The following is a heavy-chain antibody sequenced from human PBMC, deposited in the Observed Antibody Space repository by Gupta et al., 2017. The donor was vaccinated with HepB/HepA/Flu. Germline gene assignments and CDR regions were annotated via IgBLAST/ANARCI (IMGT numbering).Heavy chain of an antibody. D-gene: IGHD2-15*01. Sequence: EVQLVESGGGLIQPGRSLRLSCAASGFSFDDYSMHWVRQVPGKGLEWVSGINWNGDTIRYADSVKGRFSISRDNAKKSLYLQMNSLTAEDTALYYCSKERCRGGSCSRRTSRGMDGWGQGTAVTVSS. CDR1: GFSFDDYS. CDR3: SKERCRGGSCSRRTSRGMDG. J-gene: IGHJ6*02. CDR2: INWNGDTI. V-gene: IGHV3-9*01.